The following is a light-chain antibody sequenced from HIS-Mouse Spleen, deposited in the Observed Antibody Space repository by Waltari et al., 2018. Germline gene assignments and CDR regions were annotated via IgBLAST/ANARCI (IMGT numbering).Light chain of an antibody. J-gene: IGLJ3*02. CDR1: SSDVGGYNY. V-gene: IGLV2-11*01. CDR3: CSYAGSYTV. Sequence: QSALTQPRSVSGSPGQSVTISCTGTSSDVGGYNYVSWYQPHQGKAPKLMIYDVSKRPSGVPDRFSGSKSGNTASLTISGLQAEDEADYYCCSYAGSYTVFGGGTKLTVL. CDR2: DVS.